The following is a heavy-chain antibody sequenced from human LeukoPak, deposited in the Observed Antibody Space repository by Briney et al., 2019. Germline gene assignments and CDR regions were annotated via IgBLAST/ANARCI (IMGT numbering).Heavy chain of an antibody. V-gene: IGHV4-61*01. J-gene: IGHJ5*02. CDR3: ARNRGAIPKWFDP. Sequence: SETLSLTCTVSGGSVSSGSYYWSWIRQPPGKGLEWIGYIYYSGSTNYNPSLKSRVTISVDTSKNQFSLKLSSVTAADTAVYYCARNRGAIPKWFDPWGQGTLVTVSS. D-gene: IGHD2-2*02. CDR2: IYYSGST. CDR1: GGSVSSGSYY.